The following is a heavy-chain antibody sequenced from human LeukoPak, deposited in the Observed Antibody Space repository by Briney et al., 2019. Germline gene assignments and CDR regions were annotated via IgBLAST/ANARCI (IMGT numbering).Heavy chain of an antibody. CDR3: ARDPRNKGFDP. CDR2: INGDGSDT. Sequence: PGGSLRLSCAASGFTFSGYWMHWARQSPEKGLVWVSCINGDGSDTRYADSVKGQFTISRDNAKNTLYLQMNSLRVEDTAVYYCARDPRNKGFDPWGQGTLVTVSS. V-gene: IGHV3-74*01. CDR1: GFTFSGYW. J-gene: IGHJ5*02. D-gene: IGHD1/OR15-1a*01.